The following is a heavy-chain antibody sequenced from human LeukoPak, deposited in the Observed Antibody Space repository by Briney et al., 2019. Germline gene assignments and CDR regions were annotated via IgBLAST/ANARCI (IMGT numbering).Heavy chain of an antibody. Sequence: GGSLRLSCAASGFTSSSYGMHWVRQAPGKGLEWVAFIRYDGSNKYYTDSVKGRFTISRDNSKNTLYLQMNSLRAEDTAVYYCAKDLTPQYYYGSGGIDYWGQGTLDTVSS. J-gene: IGHJ4*02. CDR2: IRYDGSNK. CDR3: AKDLTPQYYYGSGGIDY. CDR1: GFTSSSYG. D-gene: IGHD3-10*01. V-gene: IGHV3-30*02.